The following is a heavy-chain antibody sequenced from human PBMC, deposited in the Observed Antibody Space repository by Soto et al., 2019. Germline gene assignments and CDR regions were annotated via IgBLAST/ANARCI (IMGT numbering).Heavy chain of an antibody. Sequence: GGSLRLSCAASGFTFSSYSMNWVRQAPGKGLEWVSSISSSSSYLYYADSVKGRFTISRDNAKNSLYLQMNSLRAEDTAVYYSARDGDYDSSGYYYLNWFDPWGQGTLVTVSS. CDR3: ARDGDYDSSGYYYLNWFDP. V-gene: IGHV3-21*01. D-gene: IGHD3-22*01. CDR2: ISSSSSYL. CDR1: GFTFSSYS. J-gene: IGHJ5*02.